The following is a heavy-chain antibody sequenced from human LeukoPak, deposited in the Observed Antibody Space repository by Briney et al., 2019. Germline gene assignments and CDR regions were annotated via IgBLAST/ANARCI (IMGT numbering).Heavy chain of an antibody. J-gene: IGHJ4*02. V-gene: IGHV3-11*03. D-gene: IGHD6-13*01. Sequence: QTGGSLRLSCVVSGIPFSDYYMNWIRKAPGKGLEWISYISSSSSYTDYADSVKGRLTISRDNAKSALYLQMHSLRLEDTAVYYCAAGTAADFWGQGTLVTVSS. CDR3: AAGTAADF. CDR1: GIPFSDYY. CDR2: ISSSSSYT.